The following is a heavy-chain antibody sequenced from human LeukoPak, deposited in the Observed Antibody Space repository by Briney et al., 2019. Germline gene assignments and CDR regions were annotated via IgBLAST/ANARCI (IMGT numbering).Heavy chain of an antibody. D-gene: IGHD5-12*01. V-gene: IGHV3-53*01. CDR2: IYNDGRT. J-gene: IGHJ4*02. CDR3: ARESGYAVGDF. CDR1: GFTVRSNY. Sequence: GGSLRLSCAASGFTVRSNYMSWFRQAPGKGLEWASVIYNDGRTYYADSAKGRFIISKDISKNTLYLQMNNLRADDTAVYYCARESGYAVGDFWGRGTLVTVSS.